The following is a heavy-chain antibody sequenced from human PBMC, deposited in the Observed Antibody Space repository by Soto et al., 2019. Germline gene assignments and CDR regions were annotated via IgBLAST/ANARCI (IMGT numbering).Heavy chain of an antibody. CDR3: ARRRPLSFARGFES. D-gene: IGHD1-26*01. CDR2: ITGGGENT. Sequence: EVQLLESGGDLVHPGGSLRLSCAASGFTFSTFAMNWVRQAPGKGLEWVSTITGGGENTYYADSVKGRFTISRDNSKNTLSLLLNSLRVEDTARYYRARRRPLSFARGFESWGQGTLVTVSS. CDR1: GFTFSTFA. V-gene: IGHV3-23*01. J-gene: IGHJ4*02.